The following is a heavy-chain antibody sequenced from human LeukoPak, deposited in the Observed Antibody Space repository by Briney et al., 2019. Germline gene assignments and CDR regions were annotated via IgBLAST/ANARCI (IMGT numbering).Heavy chain of an antibody. J-gene: IGHJ4*02. CDR1: GFTVCSNY. V-gene: IGHV3-53*01. D-gene: IGHD3-22*01. CDR2: IYSGGST. CDR3: ASGGYYYDSSGYYY. Sequence: GGSLRLSCAPSGFTVCSNYMSWVRQAPGKGVEWVSVIYSGGSTYYADSVKGRFTISRDNSKNTLYLQMNSLRAEDTAVYYCASGGYYYDSSGYYYWGQGTLVTVSS.